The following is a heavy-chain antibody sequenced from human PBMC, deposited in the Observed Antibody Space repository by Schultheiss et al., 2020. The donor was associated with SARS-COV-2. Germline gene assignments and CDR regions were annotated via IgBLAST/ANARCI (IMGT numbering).Heavy chain of an antibody. Sequence: SETLSLTCEVSGVSLSNSYWSWICLPPGKGLEWIGEINHSGSTNYNPSLRSRVTISIDTSKNQLSLKLKFVTAADTAVYYCARRRSDGNWYLDTWGQGTLVTVSS. CDR2: INHSGST. J-gene: IGHJ4*02. CDR1: GVSLSNSY. V-gene: IGHV4-34*01. CDR3: ARRRSDGNWYLDT. D-gene: IGHD4-23*01.